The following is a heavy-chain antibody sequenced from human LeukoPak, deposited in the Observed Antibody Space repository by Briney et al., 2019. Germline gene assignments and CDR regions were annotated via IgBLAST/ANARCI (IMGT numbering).Heavy chain of an antibody. J-gene: IGHJ4*02. CDR2: ISGSGGST. Sequence: GGSLRLSCAAFGFTFSSYAMSWVRQAPGKGLEWVSAISGSGGSTYYADSVKGRFTISRDNSKNTLYLQMNSLRAEDTAVYYCAKDGAYCGGDCYYFDYWGQGTLVTVSS. CDR3: AKDGAYCGGDCYYFDY. D-gene: IGHD2-21*02. CDR1: GFTFSSYA. V-gene: IGHV3-23*01.